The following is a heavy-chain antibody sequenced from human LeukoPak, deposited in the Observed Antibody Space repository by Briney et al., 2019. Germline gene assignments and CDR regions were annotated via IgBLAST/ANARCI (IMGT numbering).Heavy chain of an antibody. CDR3: ARVSDISVAAYFDY. CDR2: INWNGGST. D-gene: IGHD6-19*01. Sequence: GGSLRLSCAASGFTFDEYGLSCVRQAPGKGLEGVSTINWNGGSTGYADSVKGRFTISRDNAKNSPYLQMNSLRAEDTALYYCARVSDISVAAYFDYWGQGTLVTVSS. CDR1: GFTFDEYG. J-gene: IGHJ4*02. V-gene: IGHV3-20*04.